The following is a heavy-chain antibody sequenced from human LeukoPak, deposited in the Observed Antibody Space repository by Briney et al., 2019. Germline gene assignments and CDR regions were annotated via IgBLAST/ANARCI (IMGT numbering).Heavy chain of an antibody. CDR3: VRYYTRHSWYFDL. CDR1: GFTFSNYN. J-gene: IGHJ2*01. Sequence: GGSLRLSCAASGFTFSNYNMHWVRQAPGKGLEWISYITISGTLMYYAESVKGRFTVSRDNAKNSLFLQMNSLRAEDTAVYYCVRYYTRHSWYFDLWGRGTLVTVSS. D-gene: IGHD3-10*01. V-gene: IGHV3-48*04. CDR2: ITISGTLM.